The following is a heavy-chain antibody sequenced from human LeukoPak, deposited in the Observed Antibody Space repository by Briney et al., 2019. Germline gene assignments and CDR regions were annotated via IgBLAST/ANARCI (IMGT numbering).Heavy chain of an antibody. J-gene: IGHJ4*02. CDR2: TSSDLNVK. CDR3: AREGYYGSGSPPSLYFDY. CDR1: GFTFRNYV. V-gene: IGHV3-30-3*01. Sequence: GGSLGLSCAASGFTFRNYVIHWVRQALGKGLEWVAVTSSDLNVKLYADSVKGRFTISRDNSRSTLYLQMNSLRPEDTAIYYCAREGYYGSGSPPSLYFDYWGQGTLVTLSS. D-gene: IGHD3-10*01.